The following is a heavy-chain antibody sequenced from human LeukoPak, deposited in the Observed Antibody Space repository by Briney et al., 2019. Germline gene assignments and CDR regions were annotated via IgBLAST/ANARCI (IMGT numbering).Heavy chain of an antibody. Sequence: GGSLRLSCAASGFTFSSYGMSWVRQAPGKGLEWVSAISGSGGSTYYADSVKGRFTISRDNSKNTLYLQMNSLRAEDTAVYYCARQTNYDILTGLYYYYYYMDVWGKGTTVTISS. CDR1: GFTFSSYG. CDR2: ISGSGGST. D-gene: IGHD3-9*01. J-gene: IGHJ6*03. V-gene: IGHV3-23*01. CDR3: ARQTNYDILTGLYYYYYYMDV.